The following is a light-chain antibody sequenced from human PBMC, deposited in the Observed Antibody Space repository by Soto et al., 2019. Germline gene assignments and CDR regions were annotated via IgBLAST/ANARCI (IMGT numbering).Light chain of an antibody. CDR1: QSISSY. CDR3: QHTNNFHFT. CDR2: AAS. V-gene: IGKV1-39*01. J-gene: IGKJ5*01. Sequence: DIQMTQSPSSLSASVGDRVTITCRASQSISSYLNWYQQKPGKAPKLLIYAASSLQSGVPPRFSGSGSGTDFTLTINSLQPEDFATYYCQHTNNFHFTFGQGTRLEIK.